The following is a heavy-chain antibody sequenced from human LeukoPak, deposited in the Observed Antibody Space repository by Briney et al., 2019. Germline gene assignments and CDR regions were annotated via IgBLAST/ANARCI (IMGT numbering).Heavy chain of an antibody. D-gene: IGHD1-26*01. CDR3: ARRRYLSGYFDY. V-gene: IGHV3-53*01. Sequence: GGSLRLSCAASGFTVSSNYMSWVRQAPGKGLEWVSVIYSGGSTYYADSVKGRFTISRDNSKNTLYLQMNSLRAEDTAVYYCARRRYLSGYFDYWGQGTLVTVSS. J-gene: IGHJ4*02. CDR2: IYSGGST. CDR1: GFTVSSNY.